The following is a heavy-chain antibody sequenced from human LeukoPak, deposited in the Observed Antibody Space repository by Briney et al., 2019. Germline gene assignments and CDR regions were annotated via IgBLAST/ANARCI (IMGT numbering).Heavy chain of an antibody. D-gene: IGHD3-22*01. V-gene: IGHV3-30-3*01. CDR1: GFTFSSYA. CDR3: ARDPTYYYDSSGRRYYYYGMDV. J-gene: IGHJ6*02. Sequence: GGSLRLSCAASGFTFSSYAMHWVRQAPGKGLGWVAVISYDGSNKYYADSVKGRFTISRDNSKNTLYLQMNSLRAEDTAVYYCARDPTYYYDSSGRRYYYYGMDVWGQGTTVTVSS. CDR2: ISYDGSNK.